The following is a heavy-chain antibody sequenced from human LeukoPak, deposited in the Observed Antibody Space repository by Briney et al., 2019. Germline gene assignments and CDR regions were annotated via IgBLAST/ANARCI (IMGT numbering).Heavy chain of an antibody. D-gene: IGHD5-12*01. CDR2: IYYSGST. CDR3: ARDNGYDTHFDY. J-gene: IGHJ4*02. V-gene: IGHV4-39*07. CDR1: GFTFSSYS. Sequence: PGGSLRLSCAASGFTFSSYSMNWVRQPPGKGLEWIGSIYYSGSTYYNPSLKSRVTISVDTSKNQFSLKLSSVTAADTAVYYCARDNGYDTHFDYWGQGTLVTVSS.